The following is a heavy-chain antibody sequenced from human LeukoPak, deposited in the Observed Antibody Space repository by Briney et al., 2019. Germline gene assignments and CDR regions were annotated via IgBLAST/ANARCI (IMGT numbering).Heavy chain of an antibody. Sequence: GGSLRLSCAASGFTFSTYSMNCVRQAPGKGLEWVSSISSSGSYIYYADSVKGRFTISRDNAKNSLYLQLSSLKTEDTAVYYCATDIPYTAGRSLNYWGQGTLVTVSS. CDR3: ATDIPYTAGRSLNY. D-gene: IGHD2-2*02. CDR1: GFTFSTYS. CDR2: ISSSGSYI. J-gene: IGHJ4*02. V-gene: IGHV3-21*03.